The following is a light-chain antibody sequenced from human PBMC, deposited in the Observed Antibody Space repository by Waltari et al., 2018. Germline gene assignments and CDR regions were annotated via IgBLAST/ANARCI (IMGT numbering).Light chain of an antibody. V-gene: IGLV2-23*02. Sequence: QSALTQPASVSGSPGQSITIPCTGSSSDVGAYNYVPWYQQHPGKAPKLMIYDVTNRPSGVSNRFSGSKSGNTASLTISGLQADDEADYYCCSYAGTSTFVVFGGGTKLTVL. CDR1: SSDVGAYNY. CDR3: CSYAGTSTFVV. J-gene: IGLJ3*02. CDR2: DVT.